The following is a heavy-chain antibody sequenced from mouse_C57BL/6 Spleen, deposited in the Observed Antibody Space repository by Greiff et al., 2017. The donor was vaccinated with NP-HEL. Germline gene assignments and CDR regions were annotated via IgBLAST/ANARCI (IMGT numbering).Heavy chain of an antibody. CDR3: ARRAYSNSGFAY. CDR1: GYAFTNYL. J-gene: IGHJ3*01. D-gene: IGHD2-5*01. V-gene: IGHV1-54*01. Sequence: QVQLQQSGAELVRPGTSVKVSCKASGYAFTNYLIEWVKQRPGQGLEWIGVINPGSGGTNYNEKFKGKATLTADKSSSTAYMQLSSLTSEDSAVYFCARRAYSNSGFAYWGQGTLVTVSA. CDR2: INPGSGGT.